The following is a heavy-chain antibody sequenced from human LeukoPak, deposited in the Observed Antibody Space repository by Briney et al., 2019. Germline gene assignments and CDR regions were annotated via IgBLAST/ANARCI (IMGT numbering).Heavy chain of an antibody. V-gene: IGHV3-23*01. CDR3: AKDRRGSYYTTYFDY. Sequence: GGSLRLSCAASGFTFSSYSMNWVRQAPGKGLEWVSAISGSGGSTYYADSVKGRFTISRDNSKNTLYLQMNSLRAEDTAVYYCAKDRRGSYYTTYFDYWGQGTLVTVSS. J-gene: IGHJ4*02. CDR2: ISGSGGST. D-gene: IGHD1-26*01. CDR1: GFTFSSYS.